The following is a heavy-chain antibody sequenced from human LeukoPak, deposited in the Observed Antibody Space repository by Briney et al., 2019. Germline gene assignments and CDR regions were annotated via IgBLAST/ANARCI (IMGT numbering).Heavy chain of an antibody. D-gene: IGHD6-19*01. CDR2: ITGSGGST. J-gene: IGHJ4*02. Sequence: PGGSLRLSCATSGFTFSSYAMSWVRQAPGKGLEWVSIITGSGGSTHYADSVRGRFTISRDNSKNTLYLQMNRPRDEDTAVYYCARVGGQWLGYFDYWGQGTLVTVSS. CDR3: ARVGGQWLGYFDY. CDR1: GFTFSSYA. V-gene: IGHV3-23*01.